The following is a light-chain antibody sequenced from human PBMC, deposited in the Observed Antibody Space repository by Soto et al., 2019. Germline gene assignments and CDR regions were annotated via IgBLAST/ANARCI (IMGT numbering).Light chain of an antibody. CDR2: GAS. Sequence: EIVMTQSPATLSVSPGEGAALSCRAGQSVSTNLAWYQHKPGQAPRLLIYGASTRATGIPARFSGSGSGTEFTLIISSLQSEDFAVYFCQQYYNWPRTFGQGTKVEIK. CDR3: QQYYNWPRT. V-gene: IGKV3-15*01. J-gene: IGKJ1*01. CDR1: QSVSTN.